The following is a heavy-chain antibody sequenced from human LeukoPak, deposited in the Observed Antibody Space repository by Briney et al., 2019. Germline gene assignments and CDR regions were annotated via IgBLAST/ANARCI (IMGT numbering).Heavy chain of an antibody. J-gene: IGHJ4*02. CDR3: ARAYTFGGVTVAFDF. V-gene: IGHV3-48*03. D-gene: IGHD3-16*02. CDR2: ISISGTTI. CDR1: GFTFSSYE. Sequence: PSGGSVRLSCAASGFTFSSYEMNWVRQAPGKGLEWVSYISISGTTIYYADSVKGRFTISRDNAKNSMNLQMNSLRAEDTAVYYCARAYTFGGVTVAFDFWGQ.